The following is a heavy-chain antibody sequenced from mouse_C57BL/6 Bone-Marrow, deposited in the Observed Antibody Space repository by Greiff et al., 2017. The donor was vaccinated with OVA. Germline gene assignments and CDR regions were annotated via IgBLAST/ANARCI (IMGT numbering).Heavy chain of an antibody. D-gene: IGHD1-1*01. Sequence: EVKLMESGPGLVKPSQSLSLTCSVTGYSITSGYYWNWIRQFPGNKLEWMGYISYDGSNNYNPSLKNRISITRDTSKNQFFLKLNSVTTEDTATYYCARVLRRLFDYWGQGTTLTVSS. J-gene: IGHJ2*01. CDR1: GYSITSGYY. V-gene: IGHV3-6*01. CDR3: ARVLRRLFDY. CDR2: ISYDGSN.